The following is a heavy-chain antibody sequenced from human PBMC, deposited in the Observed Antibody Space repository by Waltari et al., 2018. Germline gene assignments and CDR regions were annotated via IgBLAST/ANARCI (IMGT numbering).Heavy chain of an antibody. CDR3: ARRSGYYDL. CDR1: GGSISSSSYS. V-gene: IGHV4-39*07. D-gene: IGHD3-3*01. J-gene: IGHJ3*01. CDR2: LSYTGTP. Sequence: QLQLQESGPGLLKPSETLSLTCTVSGGSISSSSYSWGWIRQPPGKGLEWIADLSYTGTPYYNPSLKSRVTISVDTSRNQFSLKLSSVTAADTAVYFCARRSGYYDLWGQGTMVTVSS.